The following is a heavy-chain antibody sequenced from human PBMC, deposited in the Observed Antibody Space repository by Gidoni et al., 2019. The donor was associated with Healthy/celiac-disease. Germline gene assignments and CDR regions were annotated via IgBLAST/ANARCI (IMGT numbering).Heavy chain of an antibody. CDR3: ARAAQKFWRTEGGVDP. V-gene: IGHV1-2*02. D-gene: IGHD3-3*01. Sequence: QVQLVQSGAEVKKPGASVKVSCKASGYTFTGYYMHWVRQAPGQGLEWMGWINPNSGGTNYAQKFQGRVTMTRDTSISTAYMELSRLRSDDTAVYYCARAAQKFWRTEGGVDPWGQGTLVTVSS. J-gene: IGHJ5*02. CDR1: GYTFTGYY. CDR2: INPNSGGT.